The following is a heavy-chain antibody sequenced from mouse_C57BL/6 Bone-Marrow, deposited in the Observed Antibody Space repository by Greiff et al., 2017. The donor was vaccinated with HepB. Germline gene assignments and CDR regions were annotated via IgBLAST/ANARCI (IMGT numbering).Heavy chain of an antibody. CDR1: GFNIKNTY. J-gene: IGHJ4*01. CDR2: IDPANGNT. D-gene: IGHD3-2*02. CDR3: ASRQHKLRAMDD. V-gene: IGHV14-3*01. Sequence: EVQLQQSVAELVRPGASVKLSCTASGFNIKNTYMHWVKQRPEQGLEWIGRIDPANGNTKYAPKLQGKATITADKTSNKTYLQLNSQTSEDTAIYYCASRQHKLRAMDDWGQGTSVTVSS.